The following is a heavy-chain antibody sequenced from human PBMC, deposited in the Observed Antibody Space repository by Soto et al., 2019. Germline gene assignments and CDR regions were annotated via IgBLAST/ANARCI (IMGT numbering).Heavy chain of an antibody. J-gene: IGHJ4*02. D-gene: IGHD2-15*01. CDR1: GDTFTSYY. Sequence: QVQLVQSGAEVKKPGASVKISCKASGDTFTSYYMHWVRQAPGQGLEWMGIINPSGGTSYAQKFRGRVTMTRDTSTSTVYMELSSLRSEDTAVYYCERVYCSGGSCYGIDYWGQGTLVTVSS. V-gene: IGHV1-46*01. CDR3: ERVYCSGGSCYGIDY. CDR2: INPSGGT.